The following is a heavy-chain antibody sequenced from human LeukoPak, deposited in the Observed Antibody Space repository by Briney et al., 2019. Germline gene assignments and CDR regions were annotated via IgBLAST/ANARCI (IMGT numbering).Heavy chain of an antibody. V-gene: IGHV3-33*01. CDR3: ARDPYYYGSGIWAYFDY. D-gene: IGHD3-10*01. Sequence: GGSLRLSCAASGFTFSSYGMHWVRQAPGKGLEWVAVIWYDGSNKYYADFVKGRFTISRDNSKNTLDVQMNSLRAEDTAVYYCARDPYYYGSGIWAYFDYWGQGTLVTVSS. CDR1: GFTFSSYG. CDR2: IWYDGSNK. J-gene: IGHJ4*02.